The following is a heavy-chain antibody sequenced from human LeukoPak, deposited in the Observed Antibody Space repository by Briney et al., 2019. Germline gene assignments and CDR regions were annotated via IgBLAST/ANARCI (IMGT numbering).Heavy chain of an antibody. CDR2: IYHSGST. Sequence: PSETLSLTCTVSGGSISTSSYYWGWIRQPPGKGLEWIGNIYHSGSTNYNPSLKSRVTISVDKSKNQFSLKLSSVTAADTAVYYCAVVLAAAGKEDYFDYWGQGTLVTVSS. V-gene: IGHV4-39*07. J-gene: IGHJ4*02. CDR1: GGSISTSSYY. CDR3: AVVLAAAGKEDYFDY. D-gene: IGHD6-13*01.